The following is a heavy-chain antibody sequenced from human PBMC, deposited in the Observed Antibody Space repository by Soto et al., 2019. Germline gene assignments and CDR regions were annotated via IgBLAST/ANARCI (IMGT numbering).Heavy chain of an antibody. J-gene: IGHJ6*01. V-gene: IGHV4-39*01. Sequence: QLLLQESGPGLVKPSETLSLTCTVSGGSISSENYHWGWIRQPPGKGLEWIGSIYYSGSTYYNPSLKSRVTISADTSKSQFSLKLSSVTAADTAVYYCARRHFQLPLYYNYYGLDVW. CDR1: GGSISSENYH. CDR2: IYYSGST. CDR3: ARRHFQLPLYYNYYGLDV. D-gene: IGHD2-2*01.